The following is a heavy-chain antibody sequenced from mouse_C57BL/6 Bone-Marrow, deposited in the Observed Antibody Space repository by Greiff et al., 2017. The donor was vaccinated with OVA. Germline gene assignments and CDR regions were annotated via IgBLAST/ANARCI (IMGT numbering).Heavy chain of an antibody. D-gene: IGHD2-5*01. CDR2: SRNKANDDTT. Sequence: EVKVVESGGGLVQSGRSLRLSCAPSGFTFSDFYMDWVRQAPGKGLEWIAASRNKANDDTTEYSASVKGRFIVSRDTSQSILYLQMNSLRAEDTAIYYCARASYSNYDYAMVYWGQGTSVTVSS. J-gene: IGHJ4*01. CDR3: ARASYSNYDYAMVY. V-gene: IGHV7-1*01. CDR1: GFTFSDFY.